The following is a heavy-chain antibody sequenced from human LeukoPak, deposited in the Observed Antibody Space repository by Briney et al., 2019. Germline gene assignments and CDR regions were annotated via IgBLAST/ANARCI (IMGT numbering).Heavy chain of an antibody. CDR1: GFTFRSYA. Sequence: GGSLRLSCAASGFTFRSYAMSWVRQAPGKGLEWVSTVTGGGGTTYYADSVKGRFTISRDNSKNTVYLQLNSLRADDTAVYYCARDSITGDNSLDFWGRGTLVTVSS. J-gene: IGHJ4*02. CDR2: VTGGGGTT. D-gene: IGHD7-27*01. V-gene: IGHV3-23*01. CDR3: ARDSITGDNSLDF.